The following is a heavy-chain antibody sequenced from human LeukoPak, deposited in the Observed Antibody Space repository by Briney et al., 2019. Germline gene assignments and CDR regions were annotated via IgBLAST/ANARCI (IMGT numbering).Heavy chain of an antibody. CDR1: GGTFSSYA. D-gene: IGHD6-13*01. CDR2: IIPILGIA. V-gene: IGHV1-69*04. Sequence: SVKVSCKASGGTFSSYAISWVRQAPGQGLEWMGRIIPILGIANYAQKFQGRVTITADKSTSTAYMELSSLRSEDTAVYYCARGRGSSSWNDAFDIWGQGTKVTVSS. J-gene: IGHJ3*02. CDR3: ARGRGSSSWNDAFDI.